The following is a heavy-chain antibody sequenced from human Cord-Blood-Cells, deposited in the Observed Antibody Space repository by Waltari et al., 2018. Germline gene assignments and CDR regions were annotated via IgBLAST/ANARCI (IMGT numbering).Heavy chain of an antibody. CDR2: ISSSSSYI. Sequence: LEWVSSISSSSSYIYYADSVKGRFTISRYNAKNSLYLQMNSLRAEDTAVYYCARGDEYSSSSEAFDIWGQGTMVTVSS. D-gene: IGHD6-6*01. CDR3: ARGDEYSSSSEAFDI. V-gene: IGHV3-21*01. J-gene: IGHJ3*02.